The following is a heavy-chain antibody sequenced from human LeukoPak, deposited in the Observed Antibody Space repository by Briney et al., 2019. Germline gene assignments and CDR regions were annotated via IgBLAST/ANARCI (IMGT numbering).Heavy chain of an antibody. D-gene: IGHD3-22*01. CDR1: GFTFSNYA. V-gene: IGHV3-48*03. CDR3: AREYYYDSSGYSPRAFDI. J-gene: IGHJ3*02. Sequence: GGSLRLSCAASGFTFSNYAMSWVRQAPGKGLEWVSYISSSGSTIYYADSVKGRFTISRDNAKNSLYLQMNSLRAEDTAVYYCAREYYYDSSGYSPRAFDIWGQGTMVTVSS. CDR2: ISSSGSTI.